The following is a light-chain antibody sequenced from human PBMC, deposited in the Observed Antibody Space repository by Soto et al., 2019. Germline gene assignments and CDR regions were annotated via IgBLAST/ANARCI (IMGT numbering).Light chain of an antibody. Sequence: QSVLTQPPSVSGAQGQRVTISCTGSSFNIGAGYDVHWYQQLPGTAPKLLIYGNNNRPSGVPDRFSGSKSDTSASLAITGLQAEDEADYYCQSYDSSLSGSVFGGGTKLTVL. V-gene: IGLV1-40*01. CDR1: SFNIGAGYD. CDR3: QSYDSSLSGSV. J-gene: IGLJ3*02. CDR2: GNN.